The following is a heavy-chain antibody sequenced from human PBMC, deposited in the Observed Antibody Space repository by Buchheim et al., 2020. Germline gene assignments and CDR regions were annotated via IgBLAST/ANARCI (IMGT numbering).Heavy chain of an antibody. CDR1: GFTFSSYG. CDR3: AKGSFDY. Sequence: QVQLVESGGGVVQPGRSLRLSCAASGFTFSSYGMHWVRQAPGKGLEWVAVISYDGSNKYYADSVKSRFTISRDNSKNTLYLQMNSLRAEDTAVYYCAKGSFDYWGQGTL. CDR2: ISYDGSNK. V-gene: IGHV3-30*18. J-gene: IGHJ4*02.